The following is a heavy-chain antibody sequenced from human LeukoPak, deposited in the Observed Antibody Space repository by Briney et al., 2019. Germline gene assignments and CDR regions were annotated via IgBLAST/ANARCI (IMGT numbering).Heavy chain of an antibody. Sequence: SGPTLVNPTQTLTLTCTFSGFSLSTSGVGVGWIRQPPGKALEWLPLIYWNDDKRYSPSLKSRLTITKDTSKNQVVLTMTNMDPVDTATYYCGADSSGYSFLYWGQGTLVTVSS. CDR1: GFSLSTSGVG. V-gene: IGHV2-5*01. CDR2: IYWNDDK. CDR3: GADSSGYSFLY. D-gene: IGHD3-22*01. J-gene: IGHJ4*02.